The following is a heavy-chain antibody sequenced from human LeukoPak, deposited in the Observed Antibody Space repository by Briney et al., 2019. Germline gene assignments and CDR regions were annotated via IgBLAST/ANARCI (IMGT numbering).Heavy chain of an antibody. CDR1: GGTFSGSA. CDR3: ARSQGYYDSSGYYIR. D-gene: IGHD3-22*01. CDR2: IRSKANSYAT. V-gene: IGHV3-73*01. Sequence: PGGSLRLSCAQPGGTFSGSAMHWVRQAPGKGLEWVGRIRSKANSYATAYAASVKGRFTISRDNAKNSLYLQMNSLRAEDTAVYYCARSQGYYDSSGYYIRWGQGTLVTVSS. J-gene: IGHJ4*02.